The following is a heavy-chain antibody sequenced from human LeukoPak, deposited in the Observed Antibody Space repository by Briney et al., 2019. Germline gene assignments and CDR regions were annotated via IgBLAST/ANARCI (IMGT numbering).Heavy chain of an antibody. CDR1: GYTFTSYA. D-gene: IGHD3-10*01. CDR3: ARERKDYYGSGYDAFDI. J-gene: IGHJ3*02. CDR2: IIPIFGTA. Sequence: ASVKVSCKASGYTFTSYAISWVRQAPGQGLEWMGGIIPIFGTANYAQKFQGRVTITADESTSTAYMELSSLRSEDTAVYYCARERKDYYGSGYDAFDIWGQGTMVTVSS. V-gene: IGHV1-69*13.